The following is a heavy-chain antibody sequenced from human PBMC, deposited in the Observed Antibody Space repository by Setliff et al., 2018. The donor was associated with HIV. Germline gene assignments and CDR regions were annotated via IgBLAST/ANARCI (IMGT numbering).Heavy chain of an antibody. CDR2: FDPQDGET. Sequence: GASVKVSCKIYGYTLSELSMHWVRQAPGKGLEWMGYFDPQDGETVYAQKFQGRVTMTRDTSISTAYMELSSLRSEDTAVYYCARGGDYLGIPSYYYYYMDVWGKGTTVTVSS. J-gene: IGHJ6*03. V-gene: IGHV1-24*01. CDR1: GYTLSELS. D-gene: IGHD4-17*01. CDR3: ARGGDYLGIPSYYYYYMDV.